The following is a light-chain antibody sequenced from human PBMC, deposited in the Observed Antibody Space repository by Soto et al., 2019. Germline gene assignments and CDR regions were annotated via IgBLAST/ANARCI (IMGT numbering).Light chain of an antibody. CDR3: QQYNSYPRT. Sequence: DIQMTQSPSTLSASVGDRVTITCRASQSISSWLAWYQQKPGKAPKLLIYDASSLESGVPSRFRGSGSGTEFTLTIGSLQPDDFATYDCQQYNSYPRTFRQGTKVEIK. CDR1: QSISSW. CDR2: DAS. J-gene: IGKJ1*01. V-gene: IGKV1-5*01.